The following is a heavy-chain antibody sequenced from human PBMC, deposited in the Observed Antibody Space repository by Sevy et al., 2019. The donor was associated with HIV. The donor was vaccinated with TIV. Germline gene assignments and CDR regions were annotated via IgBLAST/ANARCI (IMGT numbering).Heavy chain of an antibody. CDR2: ISGSGSYI. CDR1: GFTFSTYS. Sequence: KQWGSLRLSCAASGFTFSTYSMNWVRQAPGKGLEWVSSISGSGSYIYYADSVQGRVAISRDNAKSSLYLQMNSLRAEDTAVYYCVREAANVRYFDYWGQGTLVTVSS. V-gene: IGHV3-21*01. CDR3: VREAANVRYFDY. D-gene: IGHD3-10*02. J-gene: IGHJ4*02.